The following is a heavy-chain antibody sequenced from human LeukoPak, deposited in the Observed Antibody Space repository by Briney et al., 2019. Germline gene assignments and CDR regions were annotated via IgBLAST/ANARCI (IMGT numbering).Heavy chain of an antibody. CDR1: GYTFTGYY. V-gene: IGHV1-2*02. CDR3: AREYILTGYPLDY. CDR2: INPNSGGT. D-gene: IGHD3-9*01. J-gene: IGHJ4*02. Sequence: ASVKVSCKASGYTFTGYYMHWVRQAPGQGLEWMGWINPNSGGTNYAQKFQGRVTMTRDTSTSTVYMELSSLRSEDTAMYYCAREYILTGYPLDYWGQGTLVTVSS.